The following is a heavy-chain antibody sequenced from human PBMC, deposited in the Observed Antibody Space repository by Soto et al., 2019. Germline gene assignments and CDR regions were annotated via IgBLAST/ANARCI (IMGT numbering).Heavy chain of an antibody. D-gene: IGHD3-10*01. CDR1: GYSISSGYY. J-gene: IGHJ4*01. CDR3: AALWFGELAFNY. CDR2: VYHNGIM. Sequence: ETLSLTCSVSGYSISSGYYWGWVRQAPGKGLEWLGSVYHNGIMFHNPSFQSRVTISVDTSKNQFSLNLRSVTAADTAVYYCAALWFGELAFNYWGHGILVTVSS. V-gene: IGHV4-38-2*02.